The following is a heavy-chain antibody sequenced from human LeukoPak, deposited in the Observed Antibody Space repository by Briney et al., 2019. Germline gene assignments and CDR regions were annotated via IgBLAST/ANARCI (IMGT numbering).Heavy chain of an antibody. CDR3: AMYSSGWYKNY. D-gene: IGHD6-19*01. CDR2: IYHSGST. V-gene: IGHV4-38-2*01. Sequence: PSETLSLTCAVSGYSISSGYYWGWIRQPPGKRLEWIGSIYHSGSTYYNPSLKSRVTISVDTSKNQFSLKLTSVTAADTAVYYCAMYSSGWYKNYWGQGTLVTVSS. CDR1: GYSISSGYY. J-gene: IGHJ4*02.